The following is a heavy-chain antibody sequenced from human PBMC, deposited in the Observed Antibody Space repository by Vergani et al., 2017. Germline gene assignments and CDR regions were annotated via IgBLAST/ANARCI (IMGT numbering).Heavy chain of an antibody. J-gene: IGHJ4*02. D-gene: IGHD6-19*01. V-gene: IGHV3-30-3*01. Sequence: VELLESGGALVQPGGSLRLSCAASGFRFSNYAMSWVRQAPGKGLEWVAVISYDGSNKYYADSVKGRFTISRDNSKNTLYLQMNSLRAEDTAVYYCARTGSGWYDFDYWGQGTLVTVSS. CDR3: ARTGSGWYDFDY. CDR2: ISYDGSNK. CDR1: GFRFSNYA.